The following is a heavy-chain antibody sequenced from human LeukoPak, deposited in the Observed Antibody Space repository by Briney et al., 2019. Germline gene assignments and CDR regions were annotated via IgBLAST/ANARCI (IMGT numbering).Heavy chain of an antibody. V-gene: IGHV1-69*04. J-gene: IGHJ4*02. Sequence: SVKVSRKASGGTFSSYAISRVRQAPGQGLEWMGRIIPILGIANYAQKFQGRVTITADKSTSTAYMELSSLRSEDTAVYYCARDIGHCSGGSCYWLSFDYWGQGTLVTVSS. CDR3: ARDIGHCSGGSCYWLSFDY. D-gene: IGHD2-15*01. CDR2: IIPILGIA. CDR1: GGTFSSYA.